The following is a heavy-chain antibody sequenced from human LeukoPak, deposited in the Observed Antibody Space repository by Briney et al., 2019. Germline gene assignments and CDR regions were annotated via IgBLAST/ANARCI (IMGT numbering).Heavy chain of an antibody. CDR3: ARDPGPDSSGYSGY. D-gene: IGHD3-22*01. J-gene: IGHJ4*02. Sequence: GGSLRLSCAASGFTFSSYSMNWVRQAPGKGLEWVSSISSSSSYIYYADSVKGRFTISRDNAKNTLYLQMNSLRGEDTAVYYCARDPGPDSSGYSGYWGQGTLVTVPS. V-gene: IGHV3-21*01. CDR2: ISSSSSYI. CDR1: GFTFSSYS.